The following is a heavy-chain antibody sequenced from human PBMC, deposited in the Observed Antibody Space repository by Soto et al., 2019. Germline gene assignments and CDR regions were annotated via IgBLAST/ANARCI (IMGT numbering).Heavy chain of an antibody. Sequence: EVQLVESGGGLVQPGGSLKLSCAASGFTFSGSAMHWVRQASGKGLEWVGRIRSKANSYATAYAASVKGRFTISRDDSKHTAYLQMNSLKTEDTAVYYCTRHGESGYSGYDRDYWGQGTLVTVSS. D-gene: IGHD5-12*01. CDR3: TRHGESGYSGYDRDY. CDR2: IRSKANSYAT. CDR1: GFTFSGSA. J-gene: IGHJ4*02. V-gene: IGHV3-73*01.